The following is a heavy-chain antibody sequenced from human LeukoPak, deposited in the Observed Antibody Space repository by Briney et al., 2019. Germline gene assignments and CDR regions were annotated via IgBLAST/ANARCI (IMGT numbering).Heavy chain of an antibody. D-gene: IGHD3-22*01. Sequence: QAGGSLRLSCAASGFTFSSYAMSWVRQAPGKGLEWVSAISGSGGSRYYADSVKGRFTISRDNSKNTLYLQMNSLRAEDTAVYYCAREERKYYYDSSGYYLPKIPYYFGQGTLVTVSS. CDR1: GFTFSSYA. CDR2: ISGSGGSR. CDR3: AREERKYYYDSSGYYLPKIPYY. J-gene: IGHJ4*02. V-gene: IGHV3-23*01.